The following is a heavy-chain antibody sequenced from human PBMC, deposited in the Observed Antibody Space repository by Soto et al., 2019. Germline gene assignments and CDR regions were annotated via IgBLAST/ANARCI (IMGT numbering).Heavy chain of an antibody. Sequence: QVQLQESGPGLVKPSQTLSLTCTVSGGSISSGGYYWSWIRQHPGKGLEWIGYIYYSGSTYYNPSLKSRVTXXVXTXXNQVSLKLSSVTAADTAVYYCARGPDRLRIHLRLDWGQGTLVTVSS. D-gene: IGHD4-17*01. V-gene: IGHV4-31*03. J-gene: IGHJ1*01. CDR3: ARGPDRLRIHLRLD. CDR1: GGSISSGGYY. CDR2: IYYSGST.